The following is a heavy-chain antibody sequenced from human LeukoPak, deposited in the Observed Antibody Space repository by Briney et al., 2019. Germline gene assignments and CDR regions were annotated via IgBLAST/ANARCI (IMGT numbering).Heavy chain of an antibody. Sequence: GASVKVSCKAFGFSLTNNYMHWVRQAPGQGLEWMGYMRPTDAYTGYAPKFQGRVTVTRDTSTNTLYMELSSLGSDDTAVYYCVREGAVALKHFDLWGQGTLVTVSS. CDR3: VREGAVALKHFDL. J-gene: IGHJ4*02. V-gene: IGHV1-46*01. D-gene: IGHD6-19*01. CDR2: MRPTDAYT. CDR1: GFSLTNNY.